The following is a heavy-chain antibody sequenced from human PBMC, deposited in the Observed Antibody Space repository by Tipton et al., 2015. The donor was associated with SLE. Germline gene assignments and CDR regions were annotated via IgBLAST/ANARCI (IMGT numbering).Heavy chain of an antibody. CDR1: GGSISSYY. CDR2: IYYSGST. CDR3: ARDGKYSSSQAEFDP. V-gene: IGHV4-59*01. Sequence: TLSLTCTVSGGSISSYYWSWIRQPPGKGLEWIGYIYYSGSTNYNPSLKSRVTISVDTSKNQFSLKLSSVTAADTAVYYCARDGKYSSSQAEFDPWGQGTLVTVSS. D-gene: IGHD6-13*01. J-gene: IGHJ5*02.